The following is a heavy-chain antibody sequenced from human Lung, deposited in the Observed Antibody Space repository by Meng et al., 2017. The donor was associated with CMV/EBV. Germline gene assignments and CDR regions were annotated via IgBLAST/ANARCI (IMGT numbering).Heavy chain of an antibody. CDR2: INPDGSAK. D-gene: IGHD6-6*01. Sequence: EXVKISCAASGFTFSTDWMTWVRQAPGKGLEWVANINPDGSAKYYVDSVKGRFTISRDNAMNSLYLQMNSLRAEDTAVYYCARSSSRWGQGTLVTVPS. J-gene: IGHJ4*02. V-gene: IGHV3-7*01. CDR1: GFTFSTDW. CDR3: ARSSSR.